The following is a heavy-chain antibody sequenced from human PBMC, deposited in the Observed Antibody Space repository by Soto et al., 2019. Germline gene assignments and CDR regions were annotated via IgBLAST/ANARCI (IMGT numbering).Heavy chain of an antibody. J-gene: IGHJ6*03. Sequence: QVQLVESGGGVVQPGRSLRLSCAASGFTFSSYGMHWVRQAPGKGLEWVAVIWYDGSNKYYADSVKGRFTISRDNSKNTLYLQMNSLRAEDTAVYYCARDPRPLYYYYYMDVWGKGTTVTVSS. CDR2: IWYDGSNK. CDR1: GFTFSSYG. V-gene: IGHV3-33*01. CDR3: ARDPRPLYYYYYMDV.